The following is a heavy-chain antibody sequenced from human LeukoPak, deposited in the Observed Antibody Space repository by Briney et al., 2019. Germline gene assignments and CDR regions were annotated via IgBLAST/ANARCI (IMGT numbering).Heavy chain of an antibody. CDR2: IYHSGST. J-gene: IGHJ3*02. V-gene: IGHV4-4*02. CDR1: GGSTSSTNC. D-gene: IGHD1-14*01. Sequence: SETLSLTCALSGGSTSSTNCWSWVRQPPGKGLEWIGEIYHSGSTHYNPSLKSRVTMSLDKSKNQFSLELTSVTAADTAVYYCATRPAAFDIWGRGTMVAVSS. CDR3: ATRPAAFDI.